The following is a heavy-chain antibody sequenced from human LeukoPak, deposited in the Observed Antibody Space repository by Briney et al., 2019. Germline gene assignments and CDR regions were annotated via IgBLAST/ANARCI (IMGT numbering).Heavy chain of an antibody. J-gene: IGHJ4*02. D-gene: IGHD6-19*01. CDR3: AKTTTGYSSGRYPGWPVDY. CDR1: GFTFSSYA. V-gene: IGHV3-23*01. CDR2: IFGSAGST. Sequence: PGGSLRLSCAASGFTFSSYAMYWVRQAPGKGLEWVSGIFGSAGSTHYADSVKGRFPISRDNSKNTVSLQMNSLRAEDTAVYYCAKTTTGYSSGRYPGWPVDYWGQGTLVTVSS.